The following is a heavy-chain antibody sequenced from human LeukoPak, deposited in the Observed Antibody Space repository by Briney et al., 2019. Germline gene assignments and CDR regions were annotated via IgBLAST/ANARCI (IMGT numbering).Heavy chain of an antibody. CDR2: INHSGST. CDR1: GGFFSGYY. D-gene: IGHD2-15*01. J-gene: IGHJ2*01. CDR3: ARRWPYCSGGSCYWYFDL. V-gene: IGHV4-34*01. Sequence: SETLSLTCAVYGGFFSGYYWSWIRQPPGKGLEWIGEINHSGSTNFNPSLKSRVTISLDTSENQFSLKLSSVTAADTAVYYCARRWPYCSGGSCYWYFDLWGRGTLVTVSS.